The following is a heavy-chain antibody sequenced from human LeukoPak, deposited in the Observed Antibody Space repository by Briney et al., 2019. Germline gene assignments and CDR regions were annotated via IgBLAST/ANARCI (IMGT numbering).Heavy chain of an antibody. D-gene: IGHD3-3*01. CDR3: ARGLRSLEWLSLHITYYFDY. V-gene: IGHV4-61*02. J-gene: IGHJ4*02. Sequence: PSETLSLTCTVSGGSISSGSYYWSWIRQPAGKGLEWIGRIYTSRSTNYNPSLKSRVTISVDTSKNQFSLKLSSVTAADTAVYYCARGLRSLEWLSLHITYYFDYWGQGTLVTVSS. CDR2: IYTSRST. CDR1: GGSISSGSYY.